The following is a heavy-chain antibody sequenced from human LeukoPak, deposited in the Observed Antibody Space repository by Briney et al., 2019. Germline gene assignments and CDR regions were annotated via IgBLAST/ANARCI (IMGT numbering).Heavy chain of an antibody. Sequence: SETLSLTCTVSGGSISSYYWSWIRQPPGKGLEWLGYIYYSGGTNYNPSLKSRVTISVDTSKNQFSLKLSSVTAADTAVYYCARDGGSGDNAFDIWGQGTMVTVSS. V-gene: IGHV4-59*01. CDR3: ARDGGSGDNAFDI. CDR1: GGSISSYY. J-gene: IGHJ3*02. D-gene: IGHD3-16*01. CDR2: IYYSGGT.